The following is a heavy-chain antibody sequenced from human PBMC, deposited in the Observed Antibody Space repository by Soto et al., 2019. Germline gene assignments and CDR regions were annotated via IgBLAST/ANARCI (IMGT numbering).Heavy chain of an antibody. CDR3: ATHRYSGSYSPYYYYGMDV. Sequence: GESLKIPCKGSGYSFTSYWIGWVRQMPGKGLEWMGIIYPGDSDTRYSPSFQGQVTISADKSISTAYLQWSSLKASDTAMYYCATHRYSGSYSPYYYYGMDVWGQGTTVTVSS. CDR1: GYSFTSYW. J-gene: IGHJ6*02. D-gene: IGHD1-26*01. CDR2: IYPGDSDT. V-gene: IGHV5-51*01.